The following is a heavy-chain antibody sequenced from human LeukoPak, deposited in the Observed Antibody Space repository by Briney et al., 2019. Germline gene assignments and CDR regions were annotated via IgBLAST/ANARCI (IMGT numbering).Heavy chain of an antibody. CDR1: GFTVSSNY. D-gene: IGHD3-16*01. CDR2: IYSGGST. V-gene: IGHV3-66*01. J-gene: IGHJ5*02. Sequence: GGSLRLSCAASGFTVSSNYMSWVRPAPGKGLEWVSFIYSGGSTYYADSVKGRFTISRDNSKNTLYLQMNSLTAVDTAVYYCARRAGGLARNNWFDPWGQGTLVTVSS. CDR3: ARRAGGLARNNWFDP.